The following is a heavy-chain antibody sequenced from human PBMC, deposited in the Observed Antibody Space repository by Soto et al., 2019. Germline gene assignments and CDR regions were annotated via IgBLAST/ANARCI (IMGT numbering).Heavy chain of an antibody. CDR3: ARDTGDGTFDF. CDR1: GYTFSSYA. Sequence: ASVKVSCKASGYTFSSYAMHWVRQAPGQRLEWMGWINAGYGNTKSSQKFQDRVTISRDTSASTAYMELTSLRTEDTAVYYCARDTGDGTFDFWGQGTLVTVSS. D-gene: IGHD7-27*01. CDR2: INAGYGNT. J-gene: IGHJ4*02. V-gene: IGHV1-3*01.